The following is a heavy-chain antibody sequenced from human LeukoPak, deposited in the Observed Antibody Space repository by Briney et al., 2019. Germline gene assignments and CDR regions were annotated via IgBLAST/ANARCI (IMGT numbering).Heavy chain of an antibody. CDR3: ARVGAYYDILTGYYNNAFDI. V-gene: IGHV1-8*01. J-gene: IGHJ3*02. D-gene: IGHD3-9*01. Sequence: ASVKVSCKASGYTFTSYDINWVRQATGQGLEWMGWMNPNSGNTGYAQKFQGRVTMTRNTSISTAYMELSSLSSEDTAVYYCARVGAYYDILTGYYNNAFDIWGQGTMVTVSS. CDR1: GYTFTSYD. CDR2: MNPNSGNT.